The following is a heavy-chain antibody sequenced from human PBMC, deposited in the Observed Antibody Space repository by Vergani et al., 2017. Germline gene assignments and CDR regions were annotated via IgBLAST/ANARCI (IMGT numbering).Heavy chain of an antibody. Sequence: QVQLQESGPGLVKPSETLSLTCGVSGDSISGYYWTWIRQPPGKGLEWIGYIYYTGSTNYNPSLETRVTISGDTSKNQFSLKLNSVTAADTAVYYCGRVADFYGLGSRLLDLWGQGILVTVSS. CDR3: GRVADFYGLGSRLLDL. CDR1: GDSISGYY. J-gene: IGHJ5*02. V-gene: IGHV4-59*01. D-gene: IGHD3-10*01. CDR2: IYYTGST.